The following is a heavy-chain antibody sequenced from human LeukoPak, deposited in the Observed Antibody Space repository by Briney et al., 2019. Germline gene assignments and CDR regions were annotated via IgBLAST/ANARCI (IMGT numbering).Heavy chain of an antibody. CDR2: LNPRSGTT. J-gene: IGHJ6*03. D-gene: IGHD1-14*01. CDR1: GYTFTTYY. Sequence: GASVKVSCKASGYTFTTYYIHWVRQAPGHGLEWMGLLNPRSGTTSYAQKVQGRVTMTRDTSTSTVYMELSGLTSEDTAVYYCARDPGLTSKYYYMDVWGKGTKVTVSS. V-gene: IGHV1-46*01. CDR3: ARDPGLTSKYYYMDV.